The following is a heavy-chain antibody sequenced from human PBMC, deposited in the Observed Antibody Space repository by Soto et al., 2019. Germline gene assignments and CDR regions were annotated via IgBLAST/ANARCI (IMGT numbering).Heavy chain of an antibody. D-gene: IGHD3-10*01. J-gene: IGHJ4*02. V-gene: IGHV4-4*02. CDR1: GGSISSSNW. CDR3: AREPYGSGTLDY. Sequence: SETLSLTCAVSGGSISSSNWWSWVRQPPGKGLEWIGDIYHSGSTNYNPSLKSRVTISVDRSKNQFSLKLSSVTAADTAVYYCAREPYGSGTLDYWGQGTLVTVSS. CDR2: IYHSGST.